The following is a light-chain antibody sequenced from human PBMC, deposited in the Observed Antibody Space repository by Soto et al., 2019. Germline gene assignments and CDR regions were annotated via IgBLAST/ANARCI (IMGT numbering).Light chain of an antibody. CDR1: TSNIGAGYN. J-gene: IGLJ1*01. CDR3: QSYDNSLSGSGV. CDR2: GNT. Sequence: QAVVTQPPSVSGAPGQRVIISCTGSTSNIGAGYNVYWYQQLPGTAPKLLIYGNTNRPSGVPDRFSGSKSGTSASLAITGLQAEDEADYYCQSYDNSLSGSGVFGTGTKLTVL. V-gene: IGLV1-40*01.